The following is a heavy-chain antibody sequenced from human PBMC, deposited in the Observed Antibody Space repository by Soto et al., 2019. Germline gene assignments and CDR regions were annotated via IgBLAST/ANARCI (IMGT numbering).Heavy chain of an antibody. V-gene: IGHV1-69*02. CDR1: GGTFSSYT. D-gene: IGHD3-10*01. Sequence: SVKVSCKASGGTFSSYTISWVRQAPGQGLEWMGRIIPILGIANYAQKFQGRVTITADKSTSTAYMELSSLRSEDTAVYYCARAPYYYGSGSYSNFDYWGQGTLVTVSS. J-gene: IGHJ4*02. CDR3: ARAPYYYGSGSYSNFDY. CDR2: IIPILGIA.